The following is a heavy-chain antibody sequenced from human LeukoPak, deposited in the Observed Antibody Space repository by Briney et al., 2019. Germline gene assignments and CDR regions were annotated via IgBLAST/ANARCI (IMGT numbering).Heavy chain of an antibody. CDR2: LSGSGGST. CDR1: GFTFSSYA. D-gene: IGHD3-22*01. J-gene: IGHJ4*02. CDR3: AKVVTMIVVVIDQFDY. Sequence: PGGSLRLSCAASGFTFSSYAMSWVRQAPGKGLEWVSALSGSGGSTYYADSVKGRFTISRDNSKNTLYLQMNSLRAEDTAVYYCAKVVTMIVVVIDQFDYWGQGTLVTVSS. V-gene: IGHV3-23*01.